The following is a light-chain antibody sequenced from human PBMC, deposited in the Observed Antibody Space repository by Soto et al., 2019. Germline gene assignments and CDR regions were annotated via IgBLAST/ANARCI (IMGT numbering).Light chain of an antibody. CDR1: QSVSSN. CDR2: VAS. J-gene: IGKJ1*01. V-gene: IGKV3-15*01. Sequence: EIVMTQSPATLSVSPGERATLSCRASQSVSSNLAWYQQKPGQAPRLLIYVASTRATGFPARFSGSGSGTELTLTISSLQSEDFAVYYCQQYNNWPRTFGQGTKV. CDR3: QQYNNWPRT.